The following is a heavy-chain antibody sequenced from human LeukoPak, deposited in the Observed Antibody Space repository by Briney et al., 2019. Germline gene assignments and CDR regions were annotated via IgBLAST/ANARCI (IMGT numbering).Heavy chain of an antibody. V-gene: IGHV1-8*01. Sequence: GASVKVSCKASGYTFTSYDINWVRQATGQGLEWMGWMNPNSGNTGYAQKFQGRVTMTRNTSISTAYMELSGLRSEDTAVYYCATAYYYGSGSYSYYYYYGMDVWGQGTTVTVSS. CDR1: GYTFTSYD. D-gene: IGHD3-10*01. J-gene: IGHJ6*02. CDR3: ATAYYYGSGSYSYYYYYGMDV. CDR2: MNPNSGNT.